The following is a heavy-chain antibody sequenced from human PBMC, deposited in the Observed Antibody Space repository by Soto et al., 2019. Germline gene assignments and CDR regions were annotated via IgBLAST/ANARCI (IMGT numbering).Heavy chain of an antibody. D-gene: IGHD3-22*01. J-gene: IGHJ4*02. V-gene: IGHV4-61*08. Sequence: PSETLSLTCTVSGGSISSGGYYWSWIRQHPGKGLEWIGYIYYSGNTNYNPSLKSRVTISVDTSRSQFSLKLSSVTAADTAVYYCAKPRGASSAYHPFDYWGQGTLVTVSS. CDR1: GGSISSGGYY. CDR2: IYYSGNT. CDR3: AKPRGASSAYHPFDY.